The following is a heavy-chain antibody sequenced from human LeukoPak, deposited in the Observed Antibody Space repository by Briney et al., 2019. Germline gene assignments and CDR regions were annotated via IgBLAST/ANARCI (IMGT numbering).Heavy chain of an antibody. CDR2: INPYSGDT. D-gene: IGHD6-13*01. V-gene: IGHV1-2*06. CDR1: GYTFTGYH. J-gene: IGHJ4*02. Sequence: GASVKVSCKXSGYTFTGYHIHWVRQAPRQGLEWMGRINPYSGDTNFSQKFQGRVTMTRDTSITTAYMDLSSLTPDDTAVYFCARDQGSLTRSWYTGYWGQGTQVTVSS. CDR3: ARDQGSLTRSWYTGY.